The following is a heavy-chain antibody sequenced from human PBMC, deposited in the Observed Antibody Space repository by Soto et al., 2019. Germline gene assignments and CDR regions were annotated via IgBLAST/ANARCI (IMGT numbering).Heavy chain of an antibody. V-gene: IGHV5-51*01. Sequence: GESLKISCQASGYTFTNYWLGWVRQMPGKGLEWMGIIFPADSDTRYSPSFQGHVTMSVDKSISTAYLQWSSLKASDSGIYYCARDMHAGFTHYFDPWGQGTLVTVSS. J-gene: IGHJ5*02. CDR1: GYTFTNYW. CDR3: ARDMHAGFTHYFDP. D-gene: IGHD1-26*01. CDR2: IFPADSDT.